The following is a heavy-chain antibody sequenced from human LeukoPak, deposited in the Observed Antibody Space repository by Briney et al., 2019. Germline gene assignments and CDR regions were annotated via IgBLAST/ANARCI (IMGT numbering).Heavy chain of an antibody. CDR3: ASDRSGIQYYMDV. CDR1: GLTLASYG. Sequence: PGGSLRLSCAASGLTLASYGMSWVRQAPGKGLEWASSISRSGGTTYYSDSVKGRFTISRDNARNTLYLQMNSLRAEDTAVYYCASDRSGIQYYMDVWGKGATVTVSS. D-gene: IGHD1-26*01. CDR2: ISRSGGTT. V-gene: IGHV3-23*01. J-gene: IGHJ6*03.